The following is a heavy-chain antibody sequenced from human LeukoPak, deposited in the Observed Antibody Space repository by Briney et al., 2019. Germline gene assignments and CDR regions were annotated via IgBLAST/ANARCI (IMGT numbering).Heavy chain of an antibody. J-gene: IGHJ6*02. CDR2: IHHSGDS. Sequence: SQTLSLTCAVSGGSINSGGYSWNWIRQPPGKGLEWIGTIHHSGDSYYNPSLETRVTISLDTSMNQYSLKLNSVTAADTAVYYCARVQRGGYHYYGMDVWGQGTTVTVSS. CDR3: ARVQRGGYHYYGMDV. V-gene: IGHV4-30-2*01. D-gene: IGHD6-25*01. CDR1: GGSINSGGYS.